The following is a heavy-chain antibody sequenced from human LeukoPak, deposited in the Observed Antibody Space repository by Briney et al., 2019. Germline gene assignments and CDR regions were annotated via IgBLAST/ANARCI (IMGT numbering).Heavy chain of an antibody. CDR1: GGTFSSYA. CDR2: IIPILGIA. V-gene: IGHV1-69*04. D-gene: IGHD4-23*01. Sequence: GASVKVSCKASGGTFSSYAISWVRQAPGQGLEWMGRIIPILGIANYAQKFQGRVTITADKSTSTAYMELSSLRSEDTAVYYCARSQAMTPVEKPGAFDIWGQGTMVTVSS. CDR3: ARSQAMTPVEKPGAFDI. J-gene: IGHJ3*02.